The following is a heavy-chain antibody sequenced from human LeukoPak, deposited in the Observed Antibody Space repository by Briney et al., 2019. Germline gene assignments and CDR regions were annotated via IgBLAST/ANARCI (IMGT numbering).Heavy chain of an antibody. Sequence: GGSLRLSCAASGFTFSDYYMSWIRQAPGKGLEWVSYISSSGSTYYADSVKGRFTISRDNSKNTLYLQMNSLRAEDTAVYYCARDECSGGSCYPDYWGQGTLVTVSS. CDR3: ARDECSGGSCYPDY. D-gene: IGHD2-15*01. CDR1: GFTFSDYY. CDR2: ISSSGST. J-gene: IGHJ4*02. V-gene: IGHV3-11*01.